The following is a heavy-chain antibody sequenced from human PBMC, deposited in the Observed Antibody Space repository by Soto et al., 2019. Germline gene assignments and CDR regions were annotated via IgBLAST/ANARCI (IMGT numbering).Heavy chain of an antibody. CDR1: GFTFSSYS. J-gene: IGHJ3*02. CDR2: ISSSSSYI. D-gene: IGHD2-15*01. Sequence: EVQLVESGGGLVKPGGSLRLSCAASGFTFSSYSMNWVSQAPGKGLEWVSSISSSSSYIYYADSVKGRFTISRDNAKNSLYLQMNSLRAEDTAVYYCARGVLGGDIVVVVAARGFDIWGQGTMVTVSS. V-gene: IGHV3-21*01. CDR3: ARGVLGGDIVVVVAARGFDI.